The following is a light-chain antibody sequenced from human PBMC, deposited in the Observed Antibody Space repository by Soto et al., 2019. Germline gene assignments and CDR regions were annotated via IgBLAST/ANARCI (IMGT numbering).Light chain of an antibody. Sequence: EIVLTQSPATLSLSPGERATLSCRASQSVGRYLAWYQQKPGRAPNLVIYDTSNRATGVPDRFNGSGSGTDFTPSISSLEPEDFAIYYYQHRYNWRSISFCQGTRLDIK. CDR2: DTS. V-gene: IGKV3-11*01. CDR3: QHRYNWRSIS. CDR1: QSVGRY. J-gene: IGKJ5*01.